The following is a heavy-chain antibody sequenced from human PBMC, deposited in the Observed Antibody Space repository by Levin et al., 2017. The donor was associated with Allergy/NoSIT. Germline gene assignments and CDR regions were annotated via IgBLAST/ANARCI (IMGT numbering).Heavy chain of an antibody. J-gene: IGHJ3*02. CDR3: ARLAVADAFDI. CDR2: ISPSSSYI. D-gene: IGHD6-19*01. V-gene: IGHV3-21*01. CDR1: AFTFSSYS. Sequence: GGSMRLSCAASAFTFSSYSMNWVRQAPGKGLEWVSSISPSSSYIYYADSVKGRFTISRDNAKNTLYLQMNSLRAEDTAVYYCARLAVADAFDIWGQGTMVTVSS.